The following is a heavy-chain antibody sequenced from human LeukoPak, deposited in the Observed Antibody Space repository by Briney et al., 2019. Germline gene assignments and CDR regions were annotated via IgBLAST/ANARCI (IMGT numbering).Heavy chain of an antibody. CDR1: GYTFTSYY. CDR3: ARGITMVRGVPKASLGF. CDR2: INPSDGST. J-gene: IGHJ4*02. V-gene: IGHV1-46*01. D-gene: IGHD3-10*01. Sequence: ASVKVSRKASGYTFTSYYMQWVRQAPGQGLVWMGIINPSDGSTYYAQEFQGRVTMTRDTSTSTVYMEVSSLRSEDTAVYYCARGITMVRGVPKASLGFWGQGTLVTVSS.